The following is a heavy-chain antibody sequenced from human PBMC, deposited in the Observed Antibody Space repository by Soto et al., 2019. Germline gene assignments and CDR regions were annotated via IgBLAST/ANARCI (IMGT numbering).Heavy chain of an antibody. D-gene: IGHD6-13*01. CDR1: GYTFTSYD. CDR3: ARELSSSWRFDY. V-gene: IGHV1-8*01. CDR2: MNPNSGNT. Sequence: QVQLVQSGAEVKKPGASVKVSCKASGYTFTSYDINWVRQATGQGLEWMGWMNPNSGNTGYAQKFQGRVTMTRNTAISTADKELSSLRSEDTAVYYCARELSSSWRFDYWGQGTLVTVSS. J-gene: IGHJ4*02.